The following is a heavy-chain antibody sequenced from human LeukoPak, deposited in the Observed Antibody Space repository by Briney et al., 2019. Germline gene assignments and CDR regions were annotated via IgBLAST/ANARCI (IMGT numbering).Heavy chain of an antibody. CDR2: IYYSGST. Sequence: SETLSLTCTVSGGSISSSSYYWGWIRQPPGKGLEWIGSIYYSGSTYYNPSLKSRVTISVDTSKNQFSLKLRSVTAADTAVYYCARVRGDSPYSFDYWGQGTLVTVSS. D-gene: IGHD2-21*02. CDR3: ARVRGDSPYSFDY. CDR1: GGSISSSSYY. J-gene: IGHJ4*02. V-gene: IGHV4-39*07.